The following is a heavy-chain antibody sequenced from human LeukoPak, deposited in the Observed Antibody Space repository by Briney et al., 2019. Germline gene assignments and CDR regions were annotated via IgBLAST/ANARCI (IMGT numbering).Heavy chain of an antibody. CDR2: IYYSGST. V-gene: IGHV4-39*07. CDR3: ARHPGYSYAYVDY. CDR1: GGSISSSSYY. J-gene: IGHJ4*02. D-gene: IGHD5-18*01. Sequence: PSETLSLTCTVSGGSISSSSYYWGWIRQPPGKGLEWIGSIYYSGSTYYNPSLKSRVTISVDTSKNQFSLKLSSVTAADTAVYYCARHPGYSYAYVDYWGQGTLVTISS.